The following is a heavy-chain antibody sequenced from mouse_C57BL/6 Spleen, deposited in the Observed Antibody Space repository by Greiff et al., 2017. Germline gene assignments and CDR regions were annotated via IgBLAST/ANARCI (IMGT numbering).Heavy chain of an antibody. CDR1: GYTFTSYW. V-gene: IGHV1-52*01. CDR3: ARGRLAYDPEFAY. Sequence: QVQLQQPGAELVRPGSSVKLSCKASGYTFTSYWMHWVQQRPIQGLEWIGNIDPSDSETHYNQKFKDKATLTVDKSSSTAYMQLSSLTSEDSAVYYCARGRLAYDPEFAYWGQGTLVTVSA. CDR2: IDPSDSET. J-gene: IGHJ3*01. D-gene: IGHD6-5*01.